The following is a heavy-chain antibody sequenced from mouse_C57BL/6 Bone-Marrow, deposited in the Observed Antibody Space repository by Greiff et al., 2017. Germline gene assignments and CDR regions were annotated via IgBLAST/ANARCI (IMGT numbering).Heavy chain of an antibody. CDR3: TIWGVDY. J-gene: IGHJ2*01. V-gene: IGHV14-4*01. CDR1: GFNIKDDY. Sequence: EVQLQESGAELVRPGASVKLSCTASGFNIKDDYMHWVKQRPEQGLEWIGWFDPENGDTEYASKFQGKATITADTSSNTAYLQLSSLTSEDTAVYYCTIWGVDYWGQGTTLTVSS. CDR2: FDPENGDT.